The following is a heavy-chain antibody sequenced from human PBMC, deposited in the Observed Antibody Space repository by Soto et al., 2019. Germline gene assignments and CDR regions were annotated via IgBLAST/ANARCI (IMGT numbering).Heavy chain of an antibody. CDR1: GGSISSSSYY. J-gene: IGHJ5*02. D-gene: IGHD2-2*01. CDR3: ARAQSVLVPAAMGFDP. Sequence: SETLSLTCTVSGGSISSSSYYWSWIRQPPGKGLEWIGYIYYSGSTNYNPSLKSRVTISVDTSKNQFSLKLSSVTAADTAVYYCARAQSVLVPAAMGFDPWGQGTLVTVSS. CDR2: IYYSGST. V-gene: IGHV4-61*01.